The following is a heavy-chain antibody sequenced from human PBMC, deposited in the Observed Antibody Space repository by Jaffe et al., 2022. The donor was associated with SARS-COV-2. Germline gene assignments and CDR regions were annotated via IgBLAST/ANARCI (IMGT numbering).Heavy chain of an antibody. Sequence: QVQLVESGGGVVQPGRSLRLSCAASGFTFSSYAMHWVRQAPGKGLEWVAVISYDGSNKYYADSVKGRFTISRDNSKNTLYLQMNSLRAEDTAVYYCARGAVAGTSYMDVWGKGTTVTVSS. D-gene: IGHD6-19*01. J-gene: IGHJ6*03. CDR2: ISYDGSNK. CDR3: ARGAVAGTSYMDV. CDR1: GFTFSSYA. V-gene: IGHV3-30*04.